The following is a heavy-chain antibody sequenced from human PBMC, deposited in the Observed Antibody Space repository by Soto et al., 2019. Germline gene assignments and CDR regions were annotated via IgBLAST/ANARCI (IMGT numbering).Heavy chain of an antibody. V-gene: IGHV3-30*18. CDR2: ISYDGSNK. D-gene: IGHD3-16*02. CDR1: GFTFSSYG. Sequence: GGSLRLSCAASGFTFSSYGMHRVRQAPGKGLEWVAVISYDGSNKYYADSVKGRFTISRDNSKNTLYLQMNSLRAEDTAVYYCAKDFDLGELSSAIEYFQHWGQGTLVTVSS. J-gene: IGHJ1*01. CDR3: AKDFDLGELSSAIEYFQH.